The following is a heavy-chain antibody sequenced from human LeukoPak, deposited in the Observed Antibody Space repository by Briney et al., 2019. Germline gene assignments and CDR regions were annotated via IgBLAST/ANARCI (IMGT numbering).Heavy chain of an antibody. V-gene: IGHV3-30*02. CDR3: ASAGGSSWDHFDY. CDR1: GFTFSKYG. CDR2: IRSDGSNK. J-gene: IGHJ4*02. D-gene: IGHD6-13*01. Sequence: GGSLRLSCAASGFTFSKYGIHWVRQCPGKGLEWVAFIRSDGSNKYYGDSEKGRFTISRETSKNTLYLHMNGLRAEDTAVYYCASAGGSSWDHFDYWGQGTLVTVSS.